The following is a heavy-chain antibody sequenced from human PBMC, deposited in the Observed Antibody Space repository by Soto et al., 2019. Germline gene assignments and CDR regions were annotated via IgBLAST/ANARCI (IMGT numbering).Heavy chain of an antibody. CDR1: GFIFSTYT. CDR2: SSTSRSYI. CDR3: ARGVADYYDSSGYCDY. J-gene: IGHJ4*02. Sequence: EVQLVESGGGLVKPGGSLRLSCAASGFIFSTYTMNWVRQAPGKGLEWVSSSSTSRSYIYYADSVKGRFTISRDNAKNSLYLQMNSLRAEDTAVYYCARGVADYYDSSGYCDYWGPGTLVTVSS. D-gene: IGHD3-22*01. V-gene: IGHV3-21*01.